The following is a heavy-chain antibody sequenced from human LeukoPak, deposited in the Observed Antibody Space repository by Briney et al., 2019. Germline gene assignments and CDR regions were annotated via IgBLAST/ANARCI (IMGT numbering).Heavy chain of an antibody. J-gene: IGHJ4*02. V-gene: IGHV1-2*04. CDR2: INPNSGGT. Sequence: ASVKVSCKASGYTFTGYYMHWVRQAPGQGLEWMGWINPNSGGTNYAQKSQGWVTMTRDTSISTAYMELSRLRSEDTAVYYCARGSGAAAGFNFRGYPLDYWGQGTLVIVSS. CDR1: GYTFTGYY. CDR3: ARGSGAAAGFNFRGYPLDY. D-gene: IGHD6-13*01.